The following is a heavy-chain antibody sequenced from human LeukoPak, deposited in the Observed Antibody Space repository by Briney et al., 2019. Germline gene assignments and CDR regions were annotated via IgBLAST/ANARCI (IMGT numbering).Heavy chain of an antibody. J-gene: IGHJ6*03. CDR3: ARPIYSGYDSVYYMDV. D-gene: IGHD5-12*01. Sequence: PAETLSLTCAVSGYSISSGYYWGWIRQPPGKGLEWIGSIYHSGSTYYNPSRKSRLTISVDTSKNQFSLKLSSVTAADTAVYYCARPIYSGYDSVYYMDVWGKGTTVTVSS. CDR1: GYSISSGYY. CDR2: IYHSGST. V-gene: IGHV4-38-2*01.